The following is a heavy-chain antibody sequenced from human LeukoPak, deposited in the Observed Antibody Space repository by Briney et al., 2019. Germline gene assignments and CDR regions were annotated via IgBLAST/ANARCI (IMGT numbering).Heavy chain of an antibody. CDR2: THPNGDL. CDR3: AIECCFDVIVSKCFNY. D-gene: IGHD3-16*02. V-gene: IGHV1-2*02. Sequence: ASVKVSCKASGYTFTGYYLHWVRQAPGQGLEWMGCTHPNGDLHYPQTFQGRVTMTRNKSITTAYMELSTLTSQDTAVYFCAIECCFDVIVSKCFNYWGQGTPVTVSS. CDR1: GYTFTGYY. J-gene: IGHJ4*02.